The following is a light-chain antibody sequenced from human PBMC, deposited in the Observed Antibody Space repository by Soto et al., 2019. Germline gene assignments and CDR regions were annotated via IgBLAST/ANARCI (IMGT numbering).Light chain of an antibody. V-gene: IGLV2-11*01. Sequence: QSALTQPRSVSGSPGQSVTLSCTGTRSDVGGSNYVSWYQQHPGKDPKLMIYDVSKRPAGVPDRFSGSKSGNTASQTISGLQSEDEADYACCSCAGTYTWVFGGGTQRTGL. CDR3: CSCAGTYTWV. CDR2: DVS. CDR1: RSDVGGSNY. J-gene: IGLJ3*02.